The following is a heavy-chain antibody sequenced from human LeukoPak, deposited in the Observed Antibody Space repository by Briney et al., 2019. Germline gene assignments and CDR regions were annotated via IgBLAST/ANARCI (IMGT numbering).Heavy chain of an antibody. V-gene: IGHV3-7*03. CDR1: GFTFSSYW. CDR2: IKQDGSER. D-gene: IGHD4-17*01. Sequence: GGSLRLSCAASGFTFSSYWMSWVRQAPGKGLEWVANIKQDGSERYYVYSVKGPFTISRDNAKNSLYLQMNSLRAEDTAVYYCARDLIGDSTYYFDYWGQGTLVTVSS. J-gene: IGHJ4*02. CDR3: ARDLIGDSTYYFDY.